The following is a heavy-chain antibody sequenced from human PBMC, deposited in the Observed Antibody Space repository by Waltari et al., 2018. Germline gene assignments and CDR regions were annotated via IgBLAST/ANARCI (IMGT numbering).Heavy chain of an antibody. CDR1: GYTFTGYY. CDR2: INPNSGGT. V-gene: IGHV1-2*02. J-gene: IGHJ4*02. D-gene: IGHD4-4*01. Sequence: QVQLVQSGAEVKKPGASVKVSCTASGYTFTGYYMHWVRQAPGQGLEWMGWINPNSGGTNYAQKFQGRVTMTRDTSISTAYMELSRLRSDDTAVYYCYLSNPAQQYYFDYWGQGTLVTVSS. CDR3: YLSNPAQQYYFDY.